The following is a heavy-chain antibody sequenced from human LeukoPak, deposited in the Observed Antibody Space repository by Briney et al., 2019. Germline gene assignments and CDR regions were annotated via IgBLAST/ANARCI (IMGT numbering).Heavy chain of an antibody. Sequence: GGSLRLSCAASGCTFSSYAMSWGRQAPGKGLEWVSAISVSGGSTYYADSVKGRFTISRDNSKNTLYLKMNSLRAEDTAVYYCAKGPDSTVTPLGVCFDSWGQGTLVTVSS. CDR3: AKGPDSTVTPLGVCFDS. CDR2: ISVSGGST. V-gene: IGHV3-23*01. J-gene: IGHJ4*02. CDR1: GCTFSSYA. D-gene: IGHD4-17*01.